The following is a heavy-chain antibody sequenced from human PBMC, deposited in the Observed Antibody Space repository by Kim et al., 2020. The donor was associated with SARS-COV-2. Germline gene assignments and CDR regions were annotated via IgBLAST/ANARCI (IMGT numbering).Heavy chain of an antibody. Sequence: GSLRLSCAASGFTFSSYGMHWVRQAPGKGLEWVAVISYDGSNKYYADSVKGRFTISRDNSKNTLYLQMNSLRAEDTAVYYCAKSLRRYCSSTSCPDAFDIWGQGTMVTVSS. J-gene: IGHJ3*02. CDR3: AKSLRRYCSSTSCPDAFDI. CDR1: GFTFSSYG. CDR2: ISYDGSNK. V-gene: IGHV3-30*18. D-gene: IGHD2-2*01.